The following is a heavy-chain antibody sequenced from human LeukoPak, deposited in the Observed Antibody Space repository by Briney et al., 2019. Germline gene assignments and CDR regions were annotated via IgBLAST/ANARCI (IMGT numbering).Heavy chain of an antibody. CDR1: GFTFSSYA. Sequence: GGSLRLSCAASGFTFSSYAMHWVRQAPGKGLEWVAVISYDGSNKCYADSVKGRFTISRDNSKNTLYLQMNSLRAEDTAVYYCASGSIAAAANSLFDYWGQGTLVTVSS. CDR3: ASGSIAAAANSLFDY. D-gene: IGHD6-13*01. CDR2: ISYDGSNK. J-gene: IGHJ4*02. V-gene: IGHV3-30-3*01.